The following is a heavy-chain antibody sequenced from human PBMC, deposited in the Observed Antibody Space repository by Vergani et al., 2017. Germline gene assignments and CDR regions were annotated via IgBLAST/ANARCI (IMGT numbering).Heavy chain of an antibody. CDR3: ARGGYTAMGDY. CDR1: GGSISSSSYY. V-gene: IGHV4-61*02. Sequence: QLQLQESGPGLVKPSETLSLTCTVSGGSISSSSYYWGWIRQPAGKGLEWIGRIYTSGSTNYNPSLKSRVTISVDTSKNQFSLKLSSVTAADTAVYYCARGGYTAMGDYWGQGTLVTVSS. D-gene: IGHD5-18*01. CDR2: IYTSGST. J-gene: IGHJ4*02.